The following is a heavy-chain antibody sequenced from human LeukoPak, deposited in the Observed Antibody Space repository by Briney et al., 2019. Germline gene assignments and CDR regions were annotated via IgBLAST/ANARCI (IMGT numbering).Heavy chain of an antibody. J-gene: IGHJ5*02. V-gene: IGHV3-21*04. D-gene: IGHD3-22*01. CDR2: ISSSSSYI. Sequence: GGSLRLSCAASGFTFSSYSMNWVRQAPGKGLEWVSSISSSSSYIYYADSVKGRFTISRDNSKNTLYLQMNSLRAEDTAVYYCAKDRLPKGYYYEGGNWFDPWGQGTLVTVSS. CDR3: AKDRLPKGYYYEGGNWFDP. CDR1: GFTFSSYS.